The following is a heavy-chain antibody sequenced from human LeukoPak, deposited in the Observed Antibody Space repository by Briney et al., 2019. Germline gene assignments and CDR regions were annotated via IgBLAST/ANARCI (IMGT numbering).Heavy chain of an antibody. CDR3: ATSGGTSGPELDY. V-gene: IGHV1-2*02. J-gene: IGHJ4*02. D-gene: IGHD3-3*01. CDR2: INPNSGGT. CDR1: GYTFTGYY. Sequence: ASVKVSCKASGYTFTGYYMHWVRQAPGQGLEWMGWINPNSGGTNYAQKFQGRVTMTRDTSISTAYMELSRMTSDDTAVYYCATSGGTSGPELDYWGQGTLVTVSS.